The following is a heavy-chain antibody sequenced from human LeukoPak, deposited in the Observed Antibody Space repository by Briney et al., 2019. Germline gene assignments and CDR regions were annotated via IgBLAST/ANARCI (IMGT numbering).Heavy chain of an antibody. CDR1: GFTFSTHT. J-gene: IGHJ6*03. CDR2: ISGSTSVI. Sequence: PGGSLRLSCAASGFTFSTHTMAWVRQAPGKGLEWVSYISGSTSVIYYADSVKGRFTISRDNVKNSLYLQMNSLRTEDTAIYYCARGLYYIDVWGNGTAVTVS. CDR3: ARGLYYIDV. V-gene: IGHV3-48*01.